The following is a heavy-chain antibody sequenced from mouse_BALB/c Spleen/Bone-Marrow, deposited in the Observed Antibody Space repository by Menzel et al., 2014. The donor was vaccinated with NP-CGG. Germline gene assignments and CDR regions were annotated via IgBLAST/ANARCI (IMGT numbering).Heavy chain of an antibody. CDR2: ISCYNGAT. CDR3: ANGSNYWYFDV. J-gene: IGHJ1*01. D-gene: IGHD1-1*01. Sequence: LVKTGASVKISCKASGYSFTGYYMHWVKQSHGKSLEWIGYISCYNGATSYDQKFKGKATFTVDTSSSTAYIQYNSLTSEYSAVYYCANGSNYWYFDVWGAGTTVTVSS. V-gene: IGHV1S34*01. CDR1: GYSFTGYY.